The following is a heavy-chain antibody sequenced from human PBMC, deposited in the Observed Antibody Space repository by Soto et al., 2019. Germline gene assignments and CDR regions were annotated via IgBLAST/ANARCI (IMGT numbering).Heavy chain of an antibody. Sequence: ASVKVSCKASGYTFTNYGISWVRQAPGQGLEWMGWINAGNGNTKYSQKFQGRVTITADESTSTAYMELSSLRSEDTAVYYCARDRGPSSGYYPYWFDPWGQGTLVTVSS. D-gene: IGHD3-22*01. V-gene: IGHV1-18*01. CDR1: GYTFTNYG. J-gene: IGHJ5*02. CDR2: INAGNGNT. CDR3: ARDRGPSSGYYPYWFDP.